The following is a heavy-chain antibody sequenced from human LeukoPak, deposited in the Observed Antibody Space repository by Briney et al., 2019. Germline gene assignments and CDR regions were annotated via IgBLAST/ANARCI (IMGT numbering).Heavy chain of an antibody. V-gene: IGHV3-23*01. J-gene: IGHJ4*02. D-gene: IGHD6-19*01. CDR1: GFTFSSYG. Sequence: GGTLRLSCAVSGFTFSSYGLSWVRQAPGEGLEWVSAITGSGYTTYYADSVKGRFTISRDNSKNTLYLQMNSQRAEDTAVYYCAKSDYSSGWAPDFGGQGSLVTVSS. CDR2: ITGSGYTT. CDR3: AKSDYSSGWAPDF.